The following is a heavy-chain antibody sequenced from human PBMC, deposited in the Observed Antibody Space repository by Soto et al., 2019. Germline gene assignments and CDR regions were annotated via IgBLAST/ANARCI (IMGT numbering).Heavy chain of an antibody. D-gene: IGHD3-22*01. CDR1: GYTFTGYY. CDR2: INPNSGGT. V-gene: IGHV1-2*02. J-gene: IGHJ4*02. Sequence: ASVKVSCKASGYTFTGYYMHWVRQAPGQGLEWMGWINPNSGGTNYAQKFQGRVTMTRDTSISTAYMELSRLRSDDTAVCYCARDRNYYDSTGYYYYWGEGTPVTVSS. CDR3: ARDRNYYDSTGYYYY.